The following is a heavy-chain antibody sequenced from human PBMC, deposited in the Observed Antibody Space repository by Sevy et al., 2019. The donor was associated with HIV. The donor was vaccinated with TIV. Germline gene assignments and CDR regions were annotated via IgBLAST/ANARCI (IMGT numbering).Heavy chain of an antibody. V-gene: IGHV1-2*06. D-gene: IGHD6-19*01. CDR3: AGHNSGWYDWFDP. Sequence: ASVKVSCKASAYNFIGYYIHWVRQAPGQGLEWIGRINPTSGGTKYAHKFQGRVTVTIDMSVSTAYMELTRLTSDDTTIYYCAGHNSGWYDWFDPWGPGTLVTVSS. CDR1: AYNFIGYY. J-gene: IGHJ5*02. CDR2: INPTSGGT.